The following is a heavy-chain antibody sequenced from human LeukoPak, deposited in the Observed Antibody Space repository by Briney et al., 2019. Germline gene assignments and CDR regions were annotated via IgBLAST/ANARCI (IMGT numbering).Heavy chain of an antibody. Sequence: GGSLRLSCAASGFTFSNYGMHWVRQAPGKGLEWVTFISYDGSNKYYADSVKGRFTISRDNSKNTLYLQMNSLRAEDTAVYYCARDRPHDFWSGYYGPIWGQGTLITVSS. D-gene: IGHD3-3*01. CDR2: ISYDGSNK. J-gene: IGHJ4*02. V-gene: IGHV3-30*03. CDR3: ARDRPHDFWSGYYGPI. CDR1: GFTFSNYG.